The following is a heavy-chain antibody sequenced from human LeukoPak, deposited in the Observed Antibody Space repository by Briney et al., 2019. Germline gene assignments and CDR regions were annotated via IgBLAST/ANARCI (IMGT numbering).Heavy chain of an antibody. V-gene: IGHV3-53*01. CDR1: GFIVSGTF. CDR3: ARVQGSSGPGIFEY. J-gene: IGHJ4*02. D-gene: IGHD6-19*01. Sequence: PGGSLRLSCAASGFIVSGTFMSWVRQAPGKGLEWVSVIYGAGTTYYADSVKGRLTISRDNAKNSLYLQMNSLRVEDTAVYYCARVQGSSGPGIFEYWGQGTLVTVSS. CDR2: IYGAGTT.